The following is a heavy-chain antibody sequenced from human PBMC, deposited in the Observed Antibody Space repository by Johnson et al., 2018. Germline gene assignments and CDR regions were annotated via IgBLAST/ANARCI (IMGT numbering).Heavy chain of an antibody. CDR2: TRDKSNSYTT. Sequence: VQLVQSGGGLVQPGGSLRLSCAASGFTFSDHYMDWVRQAPGKGLEWVGRTRDKSNSYTTEYAASVKGRFTLSRHDTKNSLSPQMNSLKTEDTAVYYCVSASGITYPYFQHWGQGTLVTVSS. CDR1: GFTFSDHY. J-gene: IGHJ1*01. D-gene: IGHD3-10*01. CDR3: VSASGITYPYFQH. V-gene: IGHV3-72*01.